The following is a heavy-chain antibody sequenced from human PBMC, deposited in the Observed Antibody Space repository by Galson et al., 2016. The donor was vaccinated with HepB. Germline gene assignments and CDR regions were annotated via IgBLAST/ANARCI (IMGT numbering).Heavy chain of an antibody. CDR3: ARRPAWEYDYTWGSPLWDY. CDR1: GGSISSSRHY. CDR2: IYYRGNT. Sequence: SETLSLTCTVSGGSISSSRHYWGWIRQPPGKGLEWIGFIYYRGNTYYNSSLKSRVTITVDMSNNQFSLNLSSVTAADTAVSYCARRPAWEYDYTWGSPLWDYWGQGTLVIVSS. J-gene: IGHJ4*02. D-gene: IGHD3-16*01. V-gene: IGHV4-39*01.